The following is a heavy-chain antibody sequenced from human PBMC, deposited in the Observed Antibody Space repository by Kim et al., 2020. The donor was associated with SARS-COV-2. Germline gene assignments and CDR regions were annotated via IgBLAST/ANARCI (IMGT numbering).Heavy chain of an antibody. CDR3: AKFMVRGATYYYYGMDV. D-gene: IGHD3-10*01. V-gene: IGHV3-43*01. J-gene: IGHJ6*02. Sequence: SVKGRFNISRDNSKNSLSLQMNSLRTEDTALYYCAKFMVRGATYYYYGMDVWGQGTTVTVSS.